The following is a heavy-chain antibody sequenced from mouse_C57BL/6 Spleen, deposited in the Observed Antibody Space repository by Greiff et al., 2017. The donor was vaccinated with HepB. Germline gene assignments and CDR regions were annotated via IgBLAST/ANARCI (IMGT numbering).Heavy chain of an antibody. J-gene: IGHJ1*03. Sequence: QVQLQQPGAELVKPGASVKMSCKASGYTFTSYWITWVKQRPGQGLEWIGDIYPGSGSTNYNEKFKSKATLTVDTSSSTAYMQLSSLTSEDSAVYYCARRAYYDYSYWYFDVWGTGTTVTVSS. D-gene: IGHD2-4*01. V-gene: IGHV1-55*01. CDR1: GYTFTSYW. CDR3: ARRAYYDYSYWYFDV. CDR2: IYPGSGST.